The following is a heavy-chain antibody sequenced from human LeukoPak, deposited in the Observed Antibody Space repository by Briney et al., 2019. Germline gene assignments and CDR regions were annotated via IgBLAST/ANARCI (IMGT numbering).Heavy chain of an antibody. Sequence: GGSLRLSCAASGFTFSSYWMHWVRQAPGKGLVWVSRINGDGSSTSYADSVKGRFTISRDNAKNTLYLQMNSLRAEDTAVYYCARDGTYYYDSSHWFGPWGQGTLVTVSS. V-gene: IGHV3-74*01. J-gene: IGHJ5*02. CDR3: ARDGTYYYDSSHWFGP. D-gene: IGHD3-22*01. CDR2: INGDGSST. CDR1: GFTFSSYW.